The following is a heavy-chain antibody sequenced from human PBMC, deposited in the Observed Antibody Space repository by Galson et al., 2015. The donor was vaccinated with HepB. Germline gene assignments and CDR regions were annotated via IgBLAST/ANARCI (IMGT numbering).Heavy chain of an antibody. CDR2: IRSKANTYAT. CDR1: GFTFSGSA. V-gene: IGHV3-73*01. CDR3: TRQDGDYFYYYMDV. D-gene: IGHD6-6*01. J-gene: IGHJ6*03. Sequence: SLRLSCAASGFTFSGSAMRWVRQASGKGLEWVGRIRSKANTYATTYTASVKGRFTISRDDSKNTAYLQMNSLKTEDTAVYYRTRQDGDYFYYYMDVWGQGTPVTVSS.